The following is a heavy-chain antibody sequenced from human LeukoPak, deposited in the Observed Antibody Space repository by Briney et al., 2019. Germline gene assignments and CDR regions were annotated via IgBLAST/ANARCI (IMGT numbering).Heavy chain of an antibody. J-gene: IGHJ6*02. Sequence: GGFLRLSCAASGFSVSSNYMSWVRQAPGKGLEWVSVIYSSGSTYYAASVKGRFTISRDNSKNMLYLQMNSLRGEDTAFYYCAREMYGDYARAMDVWGQGTTVTVSS. V-gene: IGHV3-66*01. CDR1: GFSVSSNY. CDR2: IYSSGST. CDR3: AREMYGDYARAMDV. D-gene: IGHD4-17*01.